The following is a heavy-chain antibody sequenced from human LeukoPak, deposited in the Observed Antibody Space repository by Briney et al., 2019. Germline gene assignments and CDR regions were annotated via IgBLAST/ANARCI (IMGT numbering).Heavy chain of an antibody. CDR1: GFTFSSYW. CDR3: AKSGVVVAATLDY. D-gene: IGHD2-15*01. Sequence: GGSLRLSCAASGFTFSSYWMHWVRQAPGKGLVWVSRINSDGSSTSYADSVKGRFTISRDNAKNTLYLQMNSLRAEDTAVYYCAKSGVVVAATLDYWGQGTLVTVSS. CDR2: INSDGSST. J-gene: IGHJ4*02. V-gene: IGHV3-74*01.